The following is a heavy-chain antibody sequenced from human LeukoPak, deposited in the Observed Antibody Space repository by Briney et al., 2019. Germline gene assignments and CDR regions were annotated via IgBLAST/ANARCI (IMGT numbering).Heavy chain of an antibody. D-gene: IGHD4-23*01. Sequence: GGSLRLSCAASGLTFSSYAMSWVRQAPGKGLEWVSAISGSGGSTYYADSVKGRLTISRDNSKNTLYLQMNSLRAEDTAVYYCAKMSGGNPVLDYWGQGTLVTVSS. CDR2: ISGSGGST. J-gene: IGHJ4*02. V-gene: IGHV3-23*01. CDR1: GLTFSSYA. CDR3: AKMSGGNPVLDY.